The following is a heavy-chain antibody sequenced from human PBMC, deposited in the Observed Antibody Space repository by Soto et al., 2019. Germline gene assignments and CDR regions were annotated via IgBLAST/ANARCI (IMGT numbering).Heavy chain of an antibody. CDR1: GYSITSGHY. V-gene: IGHV4-38-2*02. CDR2: FHHSGSTYDDGST. CDR3: ATFAKEENPKVGSWYYSDF. D-gene: IGHD6-13*01. Sequence: PSATLSLTCSVSGYSITSGHYWGWIRQSPGKGLEWIGSFHHSGSTYDDGSTFYNPSLESRVTISVDTSKNQFSLKLSSVTAADTAVYYCATFAKEENPKVGSWYYSDFWGQGTRVT. J-gene: IGHJ4*02.